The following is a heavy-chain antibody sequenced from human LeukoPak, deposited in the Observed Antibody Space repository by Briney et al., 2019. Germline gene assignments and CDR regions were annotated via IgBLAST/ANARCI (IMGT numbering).Heavy chain of an antibody. CDR3: APGMWGYCSATSCPLDF. J-gene: IGHJ4*02. CDR1: GFTFSSYS. Sequence: GGSLRLSCAASGFTFSSYSMNWVRQTPGKGLEWISYIRSSSSTIYYADSVKGRFAISRDNAKNSLYLQMDSLRAEDTAVYYCAPGMWGYCSATSCPLDFWGQGTVVTVSS. CDR2: IRSSSSTI. D-gene: IGHD2-2*01. V-gene: IGHV3-48*01.